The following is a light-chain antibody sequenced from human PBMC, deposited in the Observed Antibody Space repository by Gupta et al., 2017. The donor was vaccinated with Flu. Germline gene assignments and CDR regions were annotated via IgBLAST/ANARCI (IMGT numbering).Light chain of an antibody. V-gene: IGKV2-30*01. J-gene: IGKJ2*02. CDR2: EVS. CDR1: QRHVYSDRNTY. CDR3: KNGKHPWT. Sequence: PGTSRQPATITSRSSQRHVYSDRNTYVNSFQQRPGQSPRRVIYEVSNRDSAVPDRFSDSGSSTQFTLKISRVEDEEVVIYCCKNGKHPWTFGQGTMLEIK.